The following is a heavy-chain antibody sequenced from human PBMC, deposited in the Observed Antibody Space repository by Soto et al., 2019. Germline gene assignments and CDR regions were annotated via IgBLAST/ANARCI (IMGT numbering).Heavy chain of an antibody. CDR1: GFTFSTYA. V-gene: IGHV3-23*01. J-gene: IGHJ4*02. CDR3: AKRTLNSGPTIDY. CDR2: ISGGGDST. Sequence: GSLRLSCAASGFTFSTYAMGWVRQAPGKGLEWVSGISGGGDSTSHADSVKGRFTISRDNSKNTLYIQMNSLRAEDTAVYYCAKRTLNSGPTIDYWGQGTLVTVSS.